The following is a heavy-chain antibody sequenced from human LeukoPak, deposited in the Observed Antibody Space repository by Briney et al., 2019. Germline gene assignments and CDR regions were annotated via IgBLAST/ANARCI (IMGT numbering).Heavy chain of an antibody. D-gene: IGHD2/OR15-2a*01. J-gene: IGHJ4*02. Sequence: GGSLRLSCAASGFTFSTYWMTWVRQAPGKGLEWVANINQDGTEKNYVDSVKGRFTISRDNAKNSLYLQMNSLRAEDTAVYYCARNMGDYWGEGTLVTVSS. CDR3: ARNMGDY. V-gene: IGHV3-7*04. CDR2: INQDGTEK. CDR1: GFTFSTYW.